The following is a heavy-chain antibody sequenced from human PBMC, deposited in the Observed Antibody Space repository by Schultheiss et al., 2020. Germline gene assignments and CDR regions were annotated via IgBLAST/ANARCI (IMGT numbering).Heavy chain of an antibody. D-gene: IGHD6-6*01. V-gene: IGHV3-48*01. J-gene: IGHJ4*02. CDR3: ARDREDIAAPLDY. CDR2: ISSSSSTI. Sequence: GGSLRLSCGASGFTFSSYSMNWVRQAPGKGLEWVSYISSSSSTIYYADSVKGRFTISRDNAKNSLYLQMNSLRAEDTAVYYCARDREDIAAPLDYWGQGTLVTVSS. CDR1: GFTFSSYS.